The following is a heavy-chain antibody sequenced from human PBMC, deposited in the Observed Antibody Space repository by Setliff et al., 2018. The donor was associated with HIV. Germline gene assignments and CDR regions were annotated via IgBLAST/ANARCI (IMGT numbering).Heavy chain of an antibody. CDR2: IYYSGST. V-gene: IGHV4-39*01. CDR1: GGSISSSVYY. Sequence: SETLSLTCTVSGGSISSSVYYWGWIRQPPGKGLEWIGNIYYSGSTYYNPSLKSRITISVDTSKNQFSLKLSSVTAADTAVYYCARHYQHSWVGVDYYFMDVWGKGITVTVSS. J-gene: IGHJ6*03. D-gene: IGHD1-26*01. CDR3: ARHYQHSWVGVDYYFMDV.